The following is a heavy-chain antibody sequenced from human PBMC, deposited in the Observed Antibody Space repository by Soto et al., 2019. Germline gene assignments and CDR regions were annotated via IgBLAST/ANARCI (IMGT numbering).Heavy chain of an antibody. J-gene: IGHJ4*02. CDR3: AREVAAPAARFDY. CDR2: ISSIGDNT. V-gene: IGHV3-23*01. CDR1: GLIFNNYA. Sequence: EVQLLESGGGLAQPGGSLRISCAASGLIFNNYAMSWVRQAPGKGLEWISAISSIGDNTYYADSVKGRFTISRDNSKNTLDLEMTSLRAEDTAVYFCAREVAAPAARFDYWGQGTLVTVSS. D-gene: IGHD6-19*01.